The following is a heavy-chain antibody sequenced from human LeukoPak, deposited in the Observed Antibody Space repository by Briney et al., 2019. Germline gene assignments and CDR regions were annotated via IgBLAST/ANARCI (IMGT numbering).Heavy chain of an antibody. V-gene: IGHV3-23*01. CDR2: ISGSGGST. CDR3: ANSGLNRFEY. D-gene: IGHD2-15*01. CDR1: GFTFSSYS. Sequence: GGSLRLSCAASGFTFSSYSMNWVRQAPGKGLEWVSSISGSGGSTYYADSVKGRFSISRDNSKNTLYLQVNSLRADDAAVYYCANSGLNRFEYWGQGALVTVSS. J-gene: IGHJ4*02.